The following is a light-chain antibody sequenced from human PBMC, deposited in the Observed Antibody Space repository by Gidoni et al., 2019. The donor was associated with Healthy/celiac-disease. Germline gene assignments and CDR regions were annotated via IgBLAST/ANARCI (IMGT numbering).Light chain of an antibody. CDR2: DAS. J-gene: IGKJ5*01. Sequence: DIQMTQSPSSLSASVGDRVTITCQESQDIRNYLNWYQQKPGKAPKLLIYDASNLETGVPSRFSGSGSGTDFTFTISSLQPEDIATYYCQQYDNLFTFGQGTRLEIK. CDR3: QQYDNLFT. V-gene: IGKV1-33*01. CDR1: QDIRNY.